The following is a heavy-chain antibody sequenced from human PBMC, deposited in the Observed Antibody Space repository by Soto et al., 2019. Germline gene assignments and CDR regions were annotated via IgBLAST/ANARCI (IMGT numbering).Heavy chain of an antibody. J-gene: IGHJ6*02. CDR3: GRVKEGWVEASVYYGMDV. Sequence: AETLASTFTVSGGSIRSYYWSWIRQPPGKVLELIGYIYYSGTTNYNPSLKSRVTISVDTSKNQFSLKLSSVTAADTAVYYCGRVKEGWVEASVYYGMDVWGQRTTVTVSS. CDR2: IYYSGTT. D-gene: IGHD6-19*01. CDR1: GGSIRSYY. V-gene: IGHV4-59*01.